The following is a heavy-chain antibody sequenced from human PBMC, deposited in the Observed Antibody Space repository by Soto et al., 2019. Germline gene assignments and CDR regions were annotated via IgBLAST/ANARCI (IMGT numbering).Heavy chain of an antibody. CDR1: GGSISGYY. V-gene: IGHV4-59*01. D-gene: IGHD2-21*02. Sequence: SETLSLTCTVSGGSISGYYWSWIRQPPGKGLEWIGYMYNTGSTVYNPSFKSRVTISVDTSKNQFSLKLNSVTAADTAVYYCARDLWGYCGTDCYPLDIWGQGTTVTVS. J-gene: IGHJ6*02. CDR2: MYNTGST. CDR3: ARDLWGYCGTDCYPLDI.